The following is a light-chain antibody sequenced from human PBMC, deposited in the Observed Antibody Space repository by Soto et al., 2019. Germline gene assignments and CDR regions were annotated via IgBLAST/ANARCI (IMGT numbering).Light chain of an antibody. J-gene: IGLJ1*01. V-gene: IGLV2-11*01. CDR3: CSYAGSYIFV. CDR2: DVT. Sequence: QSALTQPRSGSGSPGQSVTISCTGASSDVGGYNYVSWYRQHPGKAPKLMIYDVTKRPSGVPDRFSGSKSGNTASLTISGLQAEDEADYYCCSYAGSYIFVFGSGTKLTVL. CDR1: SSDVGGYNY.